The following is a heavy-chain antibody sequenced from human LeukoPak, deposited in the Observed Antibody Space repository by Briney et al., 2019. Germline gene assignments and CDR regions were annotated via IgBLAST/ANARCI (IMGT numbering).Heavy chain of an antibody. J-gene: IGHJ4*02. Sequence: PSETLSLTCTVSGGSISSYYWSWIRQPPGKGLEWIGYIYYSGSTNYNPSLKSRVTISVDTSKNQFSLKLSSVTAADTAVYYCARATRSSIAARREFDYWGQGTLVTVSS. CDR1: GGSISSYY. CDR2: IYYSGST. CDR3: ARATRSSIAARREFDY. V-gene: IGHV4-59*01. D-gene: IGHD6-6*01.